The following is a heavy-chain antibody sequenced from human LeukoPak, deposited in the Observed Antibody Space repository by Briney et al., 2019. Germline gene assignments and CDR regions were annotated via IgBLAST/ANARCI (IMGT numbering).Heavy chain of an antibody. J-gene: IGHJ4*02. V-gene: IGHV3-48*01. D-gene: IGHD6-13*01. CDR1: GFTFSSYS. Sequence: GGSLRLSCAASGFTFSSYSMNWVRQAPGKGLEWVSYISSSSSTIYYADSVKGRFTISRDNAKNSLYLQMNSLRPEDTALYYCATSSSWYPVSSDHWGQGTLVTVSS. CDR2: ISSSSSTI. CDR3: ATSSSWYPVSSDH.